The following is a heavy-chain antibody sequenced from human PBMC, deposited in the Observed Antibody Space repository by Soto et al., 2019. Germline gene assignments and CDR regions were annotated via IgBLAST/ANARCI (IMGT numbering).Heavy chain of an antibody. Sequence: ASGKVSCKASGYNFNIYGINWVRQAPGQGLGLMGWISAYDGKTTYAEKFQGRVTMTTDASTGTAYMELRSLRSDDTAVYYCARDPHEYWTSYWFDPWGQGTLVTVSS. CDR2: ISAYDGKT. V-gene: IGHV1-18*01. CDR3: ARDPHEYWTSYWFDP. CDR1: GYNFNIYG. J-gene: IGHJ5*02. D-gene: IGHD3-3*01.